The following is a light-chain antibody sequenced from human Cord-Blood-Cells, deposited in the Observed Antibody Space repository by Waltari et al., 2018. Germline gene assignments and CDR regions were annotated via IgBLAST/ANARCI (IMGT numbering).Light chain of an antibody. CDR1: SRVVGVYTL. Sequence: YALTQPAPVPTPPGQAVAVTGTGTSRVVGVYTLASWYQQHPGKAPKLSIYEGSKRPSGVSNRFSGSKSGNTASLTISGLQAEDEADYYCCSYAGSSTGVFGGGTKLTVL. CDR2: EGS. CDR3: CSYAGSSTGV. J-gene: IGLJ3*02. V-gene: IGLV2-23*01.